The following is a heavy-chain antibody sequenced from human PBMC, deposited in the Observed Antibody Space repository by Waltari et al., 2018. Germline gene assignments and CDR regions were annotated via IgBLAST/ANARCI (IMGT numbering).Heavy chain of an antibody. Sequence: EVQLVESGGGLIQPGGSLRLSCAASGFIVSSNYMNWVRQAPGKGLEGVSVIYSSGSTDHGDSVKGRFTISRDNSKNTVYLQMNSLRVEDTAVYYCAKSYSGYDYLFDYWGQGTLVTVSS. CDR2: IYSSGST. J-gene: IGHJ4*02. CDR3: AKSYSGYDYLFDY. D-gene: IGHD5-12*01. CDR1: GFIVSSNY. V-gene: IGHV3-53*01.